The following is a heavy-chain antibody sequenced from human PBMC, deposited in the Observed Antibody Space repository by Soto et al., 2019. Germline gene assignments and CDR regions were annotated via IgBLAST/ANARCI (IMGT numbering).Heavy chain of an antibody. CDR3: ARAEDYYYYGMDV. Sequence: GGSLRLSCAASGFTFGSYDMSWVRQAPGKGLEWVSGISGSGGSAYYADSVKGRFTISRDNSKNTLYLQMNSLRAEDTAVYYCARAEDYYYYGMDVWGQGTTVTVSS. V-gene: IGHV3-23*01. CDR2: ISGSGGSA. J-gene: IGHJ6*02. CDR1: GFTFGSYD.